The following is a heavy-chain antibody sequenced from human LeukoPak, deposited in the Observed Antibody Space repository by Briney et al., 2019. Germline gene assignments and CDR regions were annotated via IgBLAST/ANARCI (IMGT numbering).Heavy chain of an antibody. V-gene: IGHV2-5*01. CDR3: AHRPWEYSSSNFFDY. D-gene: IGHD6-6*01. J-gene: IGHJ4*02. CDR1: GFSLSTSGVG. Sequence: ESGPTLVNPTQTLTLTCTFSGFSLSTSGVGVGWIRQPPGKALEWLALIYWNDDKRYSPSLKSRLTITKDTSKNQVVLTMTNMDPVDTATYYCAHRPWEYSSSNFFDYWGQGTLVTVSS. CDR2: IYWNDDK.